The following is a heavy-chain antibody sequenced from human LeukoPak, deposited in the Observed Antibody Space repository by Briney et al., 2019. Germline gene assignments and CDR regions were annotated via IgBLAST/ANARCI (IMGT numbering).Heavy chain of an antibody. J-gene: IGHJ4*02. D-gene: IGHD3-22*01. CDR3: ARSGKATYYYDSSGYYDY. CDR2: INPSGGST. CDR1: GYTFTSYY. Sequence: ASVKVSCKASGYTFTSYYMHWVRQAPGQGLEWMGIINPSGGSTSYAQKFQGRVTMTRDTSTSTVYMGLSSLRSEDTAVYYCARSGKATYYYDSSGYYDYWGQGTLVTVSS. V-gene: IGHV1-46*01.